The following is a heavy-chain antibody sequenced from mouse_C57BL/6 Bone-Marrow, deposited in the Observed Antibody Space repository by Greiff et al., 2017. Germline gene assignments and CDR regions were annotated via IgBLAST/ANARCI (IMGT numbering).Heavy chain of an antibody. CDR3: AREITTVLGDY. D-gene: IGHD1-1*01. CDR2: ISDGGSYT. V-gene: IGHV5-4*01. J-gene: IGHJ2*01. Sequence: VQLKESGGGLVKPGGSLKLSCAASGFTFSSYAMSWVRQTPEKRLEWVATISDGGSYTYYPDNVKGRFTISRDNAKNNLYLQMSHLKSEDTAMYYCAREITTVLGDYWGQGTTLTVSS. CDR1: GFTFSSYA.